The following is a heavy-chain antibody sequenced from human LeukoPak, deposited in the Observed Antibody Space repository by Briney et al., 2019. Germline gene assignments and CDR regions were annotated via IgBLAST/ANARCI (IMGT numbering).Heavy chain of an antibody. J-gene: IGHJ4*02. D-gene: IGHD5-18*01. Sequence: GGSLRLSCAASGFTFSSYWMHWVRQVPGKGLVWVSRINSDGASTTYADSVKGRFTISRDNAKNTLYLQMNSLRAEDTAVYYCARGASGYSYGWGQGTLVTVSS. CDR1: GFTFSSYW. CDR2: INSDGAST. V-gene: IGHV3-74*01. CDR3: ARGASGYSYG.